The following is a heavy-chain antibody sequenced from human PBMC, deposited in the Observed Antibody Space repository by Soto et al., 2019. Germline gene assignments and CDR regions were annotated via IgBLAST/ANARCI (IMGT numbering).Heavy chain of an antibody. CDR1: GGSFSGYY. Sequence: QVQLQQWGAGLLKPSEPLSLTCAVYGGSFSGYYWSWIRQPPGKRLEWIGAINHSGSPNYNPSRKSRGSISVDTSKNQFSLKLSSVTAADTAVYYCARVGPPLDSWGQGTLVTVSS. D-gene: IGHD3-16*01. V-gene: IGHV4-34*01. J-gene: IGHJ4*02. CDR2: INHSGSP. CDR3: ARVGPPLDS.